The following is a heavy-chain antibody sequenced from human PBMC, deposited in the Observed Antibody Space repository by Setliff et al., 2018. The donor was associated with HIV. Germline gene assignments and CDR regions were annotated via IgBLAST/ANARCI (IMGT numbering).Heavy chain of an antibody. Sequence: GASVQGPCKASGYTFINYDIYWVRQTTGQGLGWMGWMNPDSGNTAYEQKLQGRVTMTRNTSISTAYMDLSRLRSEDTAVYYCTRGKVVWVNFLYYWGQGTLVTVSS. CDR3: TRGKVVWVNFLYY. D-gene: IGHD3-16*01. CDR1: GYTFINYD. J-gene: IGHJ4*01. V-gene: IGHV1-8*02. CDR2: MNPDSGNT.